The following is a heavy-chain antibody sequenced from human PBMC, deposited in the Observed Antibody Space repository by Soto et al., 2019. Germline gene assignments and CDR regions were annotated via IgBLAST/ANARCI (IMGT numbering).Heavy chain of an antibody. CDR3: ARDVGVQARFGP. Sequence: QVQLVQSGAEVKKPGASVKVSCKASGYTFTSYGISWVRQAPGQGPEWMGWISAYNGNTNYAQKFQGRVTMTTDTASRTAYMELRRLRSDDTAVYCCARDVGVQARFGPWGQGTLVTVSS. V-gene: IGHV1-18*01. CDR1: GYTFTSYG. CDR2: ISAYNGNT. D-gene: IGHD2-8*01. J-gene: IGHJ5*02.